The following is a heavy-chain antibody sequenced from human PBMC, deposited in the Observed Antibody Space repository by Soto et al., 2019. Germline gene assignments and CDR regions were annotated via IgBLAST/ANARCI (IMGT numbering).Heavy chain of an antibody. CDR3: AGDRVLRSIRDYSSYAGMDV. J-gene: IGHJ6*04. CDR1: GGTFSSYA. CDR2: IIPIFGTA. Sequence: QVQLVQSGAEVKKPGSSVKVSCKASGGTFSSYAISWVRQAPGQGLEWMGGIIPIFGTANYAQKFQGRVTITADEYRSTAYRGLSSLKSEDTALYYCAGDRVLRSIRDYSSYAGMDVWGKGTRFTVSS. D-gene: IGHD3-3*01. V-gene: IGHV1-69*01.